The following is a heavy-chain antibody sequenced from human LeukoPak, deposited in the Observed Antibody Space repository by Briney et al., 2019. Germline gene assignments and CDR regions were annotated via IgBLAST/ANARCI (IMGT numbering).Heavy chain of an antibody. V-gene: IGHV3-48*03. CDR1: GFTLSNYE. D-gene: IGHD3-10*01. J-gene: IGHJ4*02. Sequence: GGSLRLSCVASGFTLSNYEMNWVRQAPGGGLGWGSYIISGGSLTYYADSVKGRFTISRDNANDSLYLRMNSLRAEETAIYYCARGDRTTMATLDYWGQGILVTVSS. CDR2: IISGGSLT. CDR3: ARGDRTTMATLDY.